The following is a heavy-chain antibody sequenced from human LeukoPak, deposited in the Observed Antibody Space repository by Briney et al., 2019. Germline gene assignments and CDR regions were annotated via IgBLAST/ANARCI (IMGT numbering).Heavy chain of an antibody. V-gene: IGHV5-51*01. CDR1: GYSFTSFW. Sequence: GESLKISCKGSGYSFTSFWIAWVRQMPGKGLEWMEIIYPGDSDTRYSPSFQGQVTISVDKSISTAYLQWSSLKASDTAMYYCARDCGGDCYSAEDAFDIWGQGTMVTVSS. CDR3: ARDCGGDCYSAEDAFDI. J-gene: IGHJ3*02. CDR2: IYPGDSDT. D-gene: IGHD2-21*02.